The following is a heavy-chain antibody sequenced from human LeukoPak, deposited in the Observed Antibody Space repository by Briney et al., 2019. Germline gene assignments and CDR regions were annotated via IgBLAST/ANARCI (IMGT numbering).Heavy chain of an antibody. J-gene: IGHJ4*02. V-gene: IGHV1-69*05. Sequence: SVKVSCKASGGTFSSYAISWVRQAPGQGLEWMGGIIPIFGTANYAQKLQGRVTMTTDTSTSTAYMELRSLRSDDTAVYYCARWRGYCSGGSCPGFDYWGQGTLVTVSS. CDR1: GGTFSSYA. CDR2: IIPIFGTA. D-gene: IGHD2-15*01. CDR3: ARWRGYCSGGSCPGFDY.